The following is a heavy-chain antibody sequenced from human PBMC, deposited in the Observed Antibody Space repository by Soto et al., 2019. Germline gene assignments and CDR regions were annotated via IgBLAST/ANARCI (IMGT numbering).Heavy chain of an antibody. CDR1: GGSFSGYY. V-gene: IGHV4-34*01. J-gene: IGHJ4*02. CDR3: ARDKITGLFDY. Sequence: QVQLQQWGAGLLKPSETLSLTCAVYGGSFSGYYWTWIRQPPGTGLEWIGEINHRGSTNYNPSLKSRVTISVAPSTTQFSLQLTSVTAADTAVYYFARDKITGLFDYWGQGTLVTVSS. CDR2: INHRGST. D-gene: IGHD2-8*02.